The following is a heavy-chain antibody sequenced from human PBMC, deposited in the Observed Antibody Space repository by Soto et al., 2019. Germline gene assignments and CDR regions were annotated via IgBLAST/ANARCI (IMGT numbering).Heavy chain of an antibody. J-gene: IGHJ6*02. CDR1: GFTFSSYA. V-gene: IGHV3-64*02. D-gene: IGHD6-13*01. Sequence: EVQLVESGEGLVQPGGSLRLSCAASGFTFSSYAMHWVRQAPGKGLEYVSAISSNGGSTYYADSVKGRFTISRDNSKNTLYLQMGSLRAEDMAVYYCARGEAADGTIYYYGMDVWSQGTTVTVSS. CDR2: ISSNGGST. CDR3: ARGEAADGTIYYYGMDV.